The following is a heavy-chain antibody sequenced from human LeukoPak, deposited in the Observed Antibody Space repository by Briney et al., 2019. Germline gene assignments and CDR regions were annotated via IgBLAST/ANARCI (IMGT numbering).Heavy chain of an antibody. V-gene: IGHV3-48*04. Sequence: GGSLRLSCAASGFSFSVYWMHWVRQAPGKGLEWVSYISSSSSTIYYADSVKGRFTISRDNAKNSLYLQMNSLRAEDTAVYYCAELGITMIGGVWGKGTTVTISS. CDR3: AELGITMIGGV. CDR1: GFSFSVYW. D-gene: IGHD3-10*02. CDR2: ISSSSSTI. J-gene: IGHJ6*04.